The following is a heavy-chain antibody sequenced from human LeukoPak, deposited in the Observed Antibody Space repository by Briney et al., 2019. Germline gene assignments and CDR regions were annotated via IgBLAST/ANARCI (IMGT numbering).Heavy chain of an antibody. D-gene: IGHD6-19*01. CDR2: VNPNSGGT. CDR1: GYTFTGYY. V-gene: IGHV1-2*02. Sequence: ASVKLSCKASGYTFTGYYMHWVRQAPGQGLEWMCWVNPNSGGTNYAQKFQGRVTMTRDTSISTAYMELSRLRSDDTAVYYCARNPTVAGRQRGFDPWGQGTLVTVSS. CDR3: ARNPTVAGRQRGFDP. J-gene: IGHJ5*02.